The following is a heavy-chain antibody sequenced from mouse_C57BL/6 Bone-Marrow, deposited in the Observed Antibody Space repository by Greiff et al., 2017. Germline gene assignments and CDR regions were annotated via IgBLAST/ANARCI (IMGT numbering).Heavy chain of an antibody. D-gene: IGHD1-1*01. CDR3: ARSLPYGGAMDY. CDR2: IYPGSGST. J-gene: IGHJ4*01. CDR1: GYTFTSYW. V-gene: IGHV1-55*01. Sequence: QVQLQQPGAELVKPGASVKMSCKASGYTFTSYWITWVKQRPGQGLEWIGDIYPGSGSTNYNEKFKSKATLTVDTSSSTAYMQLSSLTSEDSAVYYCARSLPYGGAMDYWGQGTAVTVSS.